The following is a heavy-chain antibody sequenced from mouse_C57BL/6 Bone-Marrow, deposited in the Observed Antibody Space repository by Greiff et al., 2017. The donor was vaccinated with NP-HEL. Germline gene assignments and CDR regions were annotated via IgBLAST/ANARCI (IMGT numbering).Heavy chain of an antibody. CDR3: ALRGLFTTLDY. J-gene: IGHJ2*01. D-gene: IGHD1-1*01. V-gene: IGHV1-72*01. CDR1: GYTFTSYW. CDR2: IDPNSGGT. Sequence: QVQLQQPGAELVKPGASVKLSCKASGYTFTSYWMPWVKQRPGRGLEGIGRIDPNSGGTKYNEKFKSKATLTVDKPSSTAYMQLSSLTSEDSAVYYCALRGLFTTLDYWGQGTTLTVSS.